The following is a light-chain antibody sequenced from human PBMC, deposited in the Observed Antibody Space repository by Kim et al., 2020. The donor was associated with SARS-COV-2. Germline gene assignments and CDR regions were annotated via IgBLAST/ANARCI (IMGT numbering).Light chain of an antibody. CDR3: QHYALSPLS. V-gene: IGKV3-20*01. CDR2: DVS. Sequence: EIVLTQSPGTVSLSPGERVALSCRASPSIASNSLAWYQHKPGQPPRLLFYDVSKRATGIPDRFSGSGSGAVFTLTISRLEPEDFAVFYCQHYALSPLSFGPGTKVDI. CDR1: PSIASNS. J-gene: IGKJ1*01.